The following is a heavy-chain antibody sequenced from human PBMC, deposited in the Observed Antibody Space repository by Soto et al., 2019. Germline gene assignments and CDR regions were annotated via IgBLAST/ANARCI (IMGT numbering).Heavy chain of an antibody. D-gene: IGHD3-3*01. CDR1: GFTFSSYA. CDR3: AREDFWSFA. J-gene: IGHJ5*02. CDR2: ISYDGSNK. V-gene: IGHV3-30-3*01. Sequence: GGSLRLSCAASGFTFSSYAMHWVRQAPGKGLEWVAVISYDGSNKYYADSVKGRFTISRDTAKNTLYLQMNSLRAEDTALYYCAREDFWSFAWGQGTLVTVSS.